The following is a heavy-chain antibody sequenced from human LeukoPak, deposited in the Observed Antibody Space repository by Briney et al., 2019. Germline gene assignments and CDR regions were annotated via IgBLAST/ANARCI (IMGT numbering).Heavy chain of an antibody. V-gene: IGHV4-39*07. CDR2: IYYSGST. J-gene: IGHJ6*03. Sequence: NPSETLSLTCTVSGGSISSSSYYWGWIRQPPGKGLEWIGSIYYSGSTYYNPSLKSRVTISVDTSKNQFSLKLSSVTAADTAVYYCARVGYYYGSGSYYNVVEYYYYMDVWGKGTTVTISS. CDR1: GGSISSSSYY. D-gene: IGHD3-10*01. CDR3: ARVGYYYGSGSYYNVVEYYYYMDV.